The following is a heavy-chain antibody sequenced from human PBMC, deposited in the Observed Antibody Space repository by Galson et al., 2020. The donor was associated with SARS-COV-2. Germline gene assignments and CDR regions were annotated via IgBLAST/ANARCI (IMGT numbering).Heavy chain of an antibody. D-gene: IGHD4-17*01. V-gene: IGHV3-23*01. CDR3: AKMRYGVWQVES. CDR1: GFTFSNYA. J-gene: IGHJ4*02. CDR2: ITGSADRT. Sequence: TGGSLRLSCAVSGFTFSNYAMSWVRQAPGKGLEWVSAITGSADRTYYADSMKGRFTISRDNSKNTLSLQMNSLRAEDTAVYYCAKMRYGVWQVESWCQGTLVTVS.